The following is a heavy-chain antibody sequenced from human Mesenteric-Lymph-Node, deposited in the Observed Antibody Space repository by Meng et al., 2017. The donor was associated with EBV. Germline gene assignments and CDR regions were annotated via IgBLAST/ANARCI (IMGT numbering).Heavy chain of an antibody. CDR3: VSYDYGNYVSFDS. Sequence: LPESGQGLVGPSETVSLTCTVSGASISSGSYYWGWIRQPPGKGLEWIGSIYYRGSTYYNPSLRSRVTISVDTSKNHFSLKLSSVTAADTAMYYCVSYDYGNYVSFDSWGQGILVTVSS. D-gene: IGHD4-11*01. CDR1: GASISSGSYY. V-gene: IGHV4-39*01. CDR2: IYYRGST. J-gene: IGHJ4*02.